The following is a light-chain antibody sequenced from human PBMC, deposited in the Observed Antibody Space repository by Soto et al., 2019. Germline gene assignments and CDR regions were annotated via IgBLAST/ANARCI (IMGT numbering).Light chain of an antibody. CDR3: SSYTSSSTFVV. CDR2: EVS. CDR1: SSDVGTYDY. J-gene: IGLJ2*01. V-gene: IGLV2-14*01. Sequence: QSVLTQPPSASGSPGQSVTISCTGTSSDVGTYDYVSWYQQHPGKAPKLMIYEVSNRPSGVSNRFSGSKSGNTASLTISGLQAEDEDDYYCSSYTSSSTFVVFGGGTKVTVL.